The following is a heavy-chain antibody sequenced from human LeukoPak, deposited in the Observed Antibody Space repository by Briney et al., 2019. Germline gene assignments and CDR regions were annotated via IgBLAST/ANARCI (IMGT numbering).Heavy chain of an antibody. CDR2: ISHSGIT. D-gene: IGHD2-21*01. V-gene: IGHV4-39*01. CDR1: GGSINSGSHY. J-gene: IGHJ5*02. Sequence: SETLSLTCTVSGGSINSGSHYWGWLRQPPGKGLEWIGSISHSGITYYNPSLKSRVTISVDTSKNLFSLKLSSVTASDTAVYYCARQANCGGDCYSFDPWGQGTLVTVSS. CDR3: ARQANCGGDCYSFDP.